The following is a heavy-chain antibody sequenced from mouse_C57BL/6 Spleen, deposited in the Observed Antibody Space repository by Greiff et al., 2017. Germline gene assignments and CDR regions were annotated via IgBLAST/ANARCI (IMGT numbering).Heavy chain of an antibody. CDR2: IYPGDGDT. CDR3: ARRITTVVATYAMDY. Sequence: QVQLKESGPELVKPGASVKISCKASGYAFSSSWMNWVKQRPGKGLEWIGRIYPGDGDTNYNGKFKGKATLTADKSSSTAYMQLSSLTSEDSAVYFCARRITTVVATYAMDYWGQGTSVTVSS. D-gene: IGHD1-1*01. J-gene: IGHJ4*01. V-gene: IGHV1-82*01. CDR1: GYAFSSSW.